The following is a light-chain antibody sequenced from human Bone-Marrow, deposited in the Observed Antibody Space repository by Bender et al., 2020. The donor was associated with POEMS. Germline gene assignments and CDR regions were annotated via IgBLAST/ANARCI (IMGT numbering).Light chain of an antibody. V-gene: IGLV1-50*01. Sequence: QSVLTQPPSVSGAPGQRVTIACNGSSSNIGEGYDVHWYQQLPGTAPKLLIYSNTNRPSGVSDRFSASKSGTSASLAITGLQSEDEADYYCAAWEDSLNGWVFGGGTKLTVL. CDR1: SSNIGEGYD. CDR2: SNT. CDR3: AAWEDSLNGWV. J-gene: IGLJ3*02.